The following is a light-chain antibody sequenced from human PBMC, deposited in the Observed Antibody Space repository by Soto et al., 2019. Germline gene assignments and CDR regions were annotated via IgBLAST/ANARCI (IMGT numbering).Light chain of an antibody. CDR3: QQYGGSPRT. CDR2: GAS. J-gene: IGKJ1*01. V-gene: IGKV3-20*01. CDR1: QSINSS. Sequence: EIVLTHPPRTLSLSPGEGATLACTASQSINSSLAGYQQKRGQHPSRLIHGASNRATGIPERFSGSGSATDFTLTISRLEPEDFAVYYYQQYGGSPRTFGQGTKVDIK.